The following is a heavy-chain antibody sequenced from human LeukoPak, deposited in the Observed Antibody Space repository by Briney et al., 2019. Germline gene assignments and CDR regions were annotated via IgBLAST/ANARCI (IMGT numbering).Heavy chain of an antibody. CDR1: GFAVSSNH. V-gene: IGHV3-53*01. CDR3: ARDSNSHYYFDY. D-gene: IGHD2-2*01. CDR2: IYIAGTT. J-gene: IGHJ4*02. Sequence: GGSLRLSCVASGFAVSSNHMNWGRQAPGKGLEWVSIIYIAGTTHYADSVKGRFTISRDNSINTVYLQMNSLRAEDTAVYYCARDSNSHYYFDYWGQGTLVTVSS.